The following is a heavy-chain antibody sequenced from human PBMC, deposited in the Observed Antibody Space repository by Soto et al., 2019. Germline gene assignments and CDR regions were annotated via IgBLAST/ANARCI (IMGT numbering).Heavy chain of an antibody. D-gene: IGHD6-19*01. CDR2: IKQDGSEK. CDR3: ARYRAGLVYFDY. CDR1: VFTVSSYW. V-gene: IGHV3-7*01. Sequence: HPWGSLRLCCAASVFTVSSYWMSWVREAPGKGLEWVANIKQDGSEKYYVDSVKGRFTISRDNAKNSLYLQMNSLRAEDTAVYYCARYRAGLVYFDYWGQGTLVTVSS. J-gene: IGHJ4*02.